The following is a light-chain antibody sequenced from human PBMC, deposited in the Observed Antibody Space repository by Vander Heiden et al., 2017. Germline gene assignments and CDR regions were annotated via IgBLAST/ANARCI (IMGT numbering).Light chain of an antibody. V-gene: IGKV1-33*01. J-gene: IGKJ4*01. CDR2: DAS. Sequence: DIQMTQSPSSLSASVGDRVTITCQASQDISNYLKWFQQKPGKAPKLLVYDASNWETGVPSRFSGSGSGTDFTFTISSLQPEDMAIYYCQQYYNLPLTFGGGTKVEIK. CDR1: QDISNY. CDR3: QQYYNLPLT.